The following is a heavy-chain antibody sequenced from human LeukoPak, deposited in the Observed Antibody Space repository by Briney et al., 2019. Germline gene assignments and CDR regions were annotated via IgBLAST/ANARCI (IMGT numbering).Heavy chain of an antibody. V-gene: IGHV5-51*01. CDR2: IYPGDSDT. CDR1: GYSFTSYW. J-gene: IGHJ4*02. CDR3: ARHGAQLGLPFDY. D-gene: IGHD6-13*01. Sequence: GESLKISCKGSGYSFTSYWIGWVRQMPGKGLEWMGIIYPGDSDTRYSPSFQGQVTISADKSISTTYLQWSSLKASDTAMYYCARHGAQLGLPFDYWGQGTLVTVSS.